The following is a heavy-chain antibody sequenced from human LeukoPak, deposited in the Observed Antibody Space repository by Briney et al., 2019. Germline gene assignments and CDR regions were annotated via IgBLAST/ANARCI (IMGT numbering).Heavy chain of an antibody. Sequence: GGSLRLSCAASGFTFSSYAMSWVRQAPGKGLEWVAALSHSGDSTYYADSVKGRFTISRDNSKNTLYLRMNSLRAEDTAMYYCARGRGGSYCHYWGQGTLVTVSS. CDR2: LSHSGDST. V-gene: IGHV3-23*01. CDR1: GFTFSSYA. CDR3: ARGRGGSYCHY. J-gene: IGHJ4*02. D-gene: IGHD1-26*01.